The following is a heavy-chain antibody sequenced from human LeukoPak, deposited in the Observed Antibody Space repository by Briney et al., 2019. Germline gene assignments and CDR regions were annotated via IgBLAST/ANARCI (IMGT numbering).Heavy chain of an antibody. Sequence: GASVKVSCKASGGTFSSYAISWVRQAPGQGLEWMGGITPIFGTANYAQKFQGRVTITADESTSTAYMELSSLRSEDTAVYYCARANSEGYCSGGSCYRYNWFDPWGQGTLVTVSS. D-gene: IGHD2-15*01. CDR1: GGTFSSYA. CDR2: ITPIFGTA. J-gene: IGHJ5*02. V-gene: IGHV1-69*13. CDR3: ARANSEGYCSGGSCYRYNWFDP.